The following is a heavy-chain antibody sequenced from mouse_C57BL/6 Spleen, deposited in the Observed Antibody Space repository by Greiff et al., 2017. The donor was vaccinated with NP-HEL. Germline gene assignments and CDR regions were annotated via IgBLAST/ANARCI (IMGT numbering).Heavy chain of an antibody. CDR3: ARSRGDITTVVATNSFFDY. V-gene: IGHV1-50*01. CDR1: GYTFTSYW. CDR2: IDPSDSYT. D-gene: IGHD1-1*01. J-gene: IGHJ2*01. Sequence: QVQLQQPGAELVKPGASVKLSCKASGYTFTSYWMQWVKQRPGQGLEWIGEIDPSDSYTKYNQKFKGKATLTGATSSSTAYMQLSSRTSADSAVYYCARSRGDITTVVATNSFFDYWGQGTTLTVSS.